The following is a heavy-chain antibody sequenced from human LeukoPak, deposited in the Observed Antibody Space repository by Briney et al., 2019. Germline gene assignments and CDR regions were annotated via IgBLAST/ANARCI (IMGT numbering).Heavy chain of an antibody. CDR1: GFTFSSYA. CDR2: IGSSGDRT. V-gene: IGHV3-23*01. D-gene: IGHD6-13*01. CDR3: AKDGGYSSSWYDLDY. Sequence: PGGSLRLSCAASGFTFSSYAMNWVRQAPGKGLEWVSVIGSSGDRTYYADSVKGRFTISRDNSKSTLYLQMNSLRAEDAAVYYCAKDGGYSSSWYDLDYWGQGTLVTVSS. J-gene: IGHJ4*02.